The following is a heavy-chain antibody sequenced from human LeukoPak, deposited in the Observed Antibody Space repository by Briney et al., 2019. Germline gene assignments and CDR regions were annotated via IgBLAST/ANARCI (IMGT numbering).Heavy chain of an antibody. D-gene: IGHD3-9*01. CDR2: IIPIFGTA. CDR1: GGTFSSYA. J-gene: IGHJ6*02. Sequence: SVKVSCTASGGTFSSYAISWVRQAPGQGLEWMGGIIPIFGTAIYAQKFQGRVTITADESTSTAYMELSSLRSEDTAVYYCARGPKPSYDILTGYPKAYYYYGMDVWGQGTTVTVSS. CDR3: ARGPKPSYDILTGYPKAYYYYGMDV. V-gene: IGHV1-69*13.